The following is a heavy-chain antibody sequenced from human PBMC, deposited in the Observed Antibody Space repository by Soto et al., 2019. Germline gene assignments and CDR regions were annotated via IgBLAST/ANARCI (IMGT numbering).Heavy chain of an antibody. Sequence: ASVKVSCKASGYTFTSYGISWVRQAPGQGLEWVGWISAYNGNTNYAQKLQGRVNMTTETSTSTAYMEPRSLRSDDTAGYYCAGGDYYYYYLDVWGKGTTVTVSS. CDR3: AGGDYYYYYLDV. CDR2: ISAYNGNT. CDR1: GYTFTSYG. J-gene: IGHJ6*03. V-gene: IGHV1-18*01.